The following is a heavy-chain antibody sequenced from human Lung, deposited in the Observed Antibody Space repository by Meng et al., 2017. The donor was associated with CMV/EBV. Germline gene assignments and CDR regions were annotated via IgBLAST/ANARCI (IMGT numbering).Heavy chain of an antibody. J-gene: IGHJ4*02. CDR3: ARDNDGGPDY. D-gene: IGHD2-8*01. Sequence: ASXXVSCKASGYTFTDHYFHWVRQAPGQGREWMGWIYPNSGGTHYAQKFQGRLTVTTDTSISTGYMELSSLGSDDTAVYYCARDNDGGPDYWGQGTLVTVSS. CDR2: IYPNSGGT. CDR1: GYTFTDHY. V-gene: IGHV1-2*02.